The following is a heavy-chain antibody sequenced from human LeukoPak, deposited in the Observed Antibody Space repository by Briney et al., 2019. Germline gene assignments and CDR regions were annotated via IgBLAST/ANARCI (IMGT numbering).Heavy chain of an antibody. J-gene: IGHJ2*01. CDR1: GDSISSGSYS. Sequence: PSETLSLTCAVSGDSISSGSYSWSWIWQPPGKGLEWIGYISHSGNTYYSPSLKSRVTISVDNSKNQFSLKLTSVTAAGTAVYYCARYSTTWPYWYFDLWGRGTLVTVSS. D-gene: IGHD6-13*01. V-gene: IGHV4-30-2*01. CDR3: ARYSTTWPYWYFDL. CDR2: ISHSGNT.